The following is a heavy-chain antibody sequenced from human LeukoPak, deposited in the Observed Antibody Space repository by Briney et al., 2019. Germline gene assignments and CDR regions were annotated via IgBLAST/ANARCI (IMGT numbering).Heavy chain of an antibody. CDR2: IDHSGST. J-gene: IGHJ4*02. V-gene: IGHV4-34*01. D-gene: IGHD6-19*01. CDR1: GGSISSHH. Sequence: SETLSLTCTVSGGSISSHHWSWIRQPPGKGLEWIGGIDHSGSTNYNPSLKSRVTISIDTSKYQFSLKLRSVIAADTAVYYCASSWLRPPPLHLWGQGTLVTVSS. CDR3: ASSWLRPPPLHL.